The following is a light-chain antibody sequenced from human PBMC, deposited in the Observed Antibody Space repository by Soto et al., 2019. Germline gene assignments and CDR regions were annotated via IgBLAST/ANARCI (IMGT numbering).Light chain of an antibody. CDR3: AAWDDSLSGFYV. V-gene: IGLV1-40*01. CDR1: SSNIGSSFD. Sequence: QSVLTQPPSVSGAPGQRVTISCTGSSSNIGSSFDVHWYQHLPGTAPKLLIYGNTNRPSGVPDRFSGSKSGNSASLAITGLQAEDEADYYCAAWDDSLSGFYVFGTGTKLTVL. J-gene: IGLJ1*01. CDR2: GNT.